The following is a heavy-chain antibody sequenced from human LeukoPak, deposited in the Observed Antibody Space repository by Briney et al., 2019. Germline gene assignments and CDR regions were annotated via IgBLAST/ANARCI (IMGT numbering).Heavy chain of an antibody. CDR3: ARASWGEDAFDI. V-gene: IGHV3-30*03. D-gene: IGHD2-2*01. CDR1: GFTFSSYG. CDR2: ISYDGSNK. Sequence: GGSLRLSCAASGFTFSSYGMHWVRQAPGKGLEWVAVISYDGSNKYYADSVKGRFTISRDNAKNSLYLQMNSLRDEDTAVYYCARASWGEDAFDIWGQGTMVTVSS. J-gene: IGHJ3*02.